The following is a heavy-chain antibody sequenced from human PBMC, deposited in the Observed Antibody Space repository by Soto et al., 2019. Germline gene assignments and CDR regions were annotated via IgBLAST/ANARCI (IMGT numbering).Heavy chain of an antibody. D-gene: IGHD2-2*01. Sequence: GGSLRLSCAASGFTFSSYSMNWVRQAPGKGLEWVSSISSSSYIYYADSVKGRLTISRDNAKNSLYLQMNSLRAEDTAVYYCARAFCSSTSCYGRYFDYWGQGTLVTAPQ. CDR2: ISSSSYI. V-gene: IGHV3-21*01. J-gene: IGHJ4*02. CDR3: ARAFCSSTSCYGRYFDY. CDR1: GFTFSSYS.